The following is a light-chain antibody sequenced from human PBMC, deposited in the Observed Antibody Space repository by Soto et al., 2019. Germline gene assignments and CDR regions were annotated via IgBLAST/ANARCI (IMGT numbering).Light chain of an antibody. J-gene: IGLJ3*02. CDR3: AAWDDNLNGPL. CDR2: SDD. V-gene: IGLV1-44*01. CDR1: NSNIGRYS. Sequence: QSVLTQPPSLSGTPGQRVTISCSGSNSNIGRYSVNWYQHFPGTAPKILIYSDDERPSGVPDRLSVSKSGTSASLATIGLQYENEAEYYCAAWDDNLNGPLFGGGTKLTVL.